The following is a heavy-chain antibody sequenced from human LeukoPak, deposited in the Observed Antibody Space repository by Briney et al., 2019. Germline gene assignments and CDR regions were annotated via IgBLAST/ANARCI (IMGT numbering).Heavy chain of an antibody. V-gene: IGHV3-33*06. CDR3: AKDLGYCSGGSCQIGNY. Sequence: GRSLRLSCAASGFTFSSYGMHWVRQAPGKGLEWVAVIWYDGGNKYYADSVKGRFTISRDNSKNTLYLQMNSLRAEDTAVYYCAKDLGYCSGGSCQIGNYWGQGTLVTVSS. J-gene: IGHJ4*02. CDR1: GFTFSSYG. D-gene: IGHD2-15*01. CDR2: IWYDGGNK.